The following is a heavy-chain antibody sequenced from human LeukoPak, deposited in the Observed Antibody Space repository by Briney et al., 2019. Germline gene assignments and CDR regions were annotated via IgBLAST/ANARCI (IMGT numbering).Heavy chain of an antibody. Sequence: GGSLRLSCAASGFTFSNAWMSWVRQAPGKGREWVGRIKSKTDGGTTDYAAPVKGRFTISRDDSKNTLYLQMNSLKTEDTAVYYCTTAHEYSSGWTNWFDPWGQGTLVTVSS. CDR1: GFTFSNAW. V-gene: IGHV3-15*01. CDR3: TTAHEYSSGWTNWFDP. J-gene: IGHJ5*02. D-gene: IGHD6-19*01. CDR2: IKSKTDGGTT.